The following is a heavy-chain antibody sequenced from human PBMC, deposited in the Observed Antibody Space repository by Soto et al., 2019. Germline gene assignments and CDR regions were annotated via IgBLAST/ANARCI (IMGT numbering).Heavy chain of an antibody. V-gene: IGHV4-34*01. D-gene: IGHD6-19*01. CDR2: INHSGST. Sequence: SETLSLTCAVYGGSFIGYYWSWIRQPPGKGLEWIGEINHSGSTNYNPSLKSRVTISVDTSKNQFSLKLSSVTAADTAVYYCAGVAGSYFDYWGQGTLVTVSS. CDR3: AGVAGSYFDY. J-gene: IGHJ4*02. CDR1: GGSFIGYY.